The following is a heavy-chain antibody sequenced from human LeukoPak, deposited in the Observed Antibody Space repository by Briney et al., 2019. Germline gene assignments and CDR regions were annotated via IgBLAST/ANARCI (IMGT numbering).Heavy chain of an antibody. CDR1: GGSITNSYY. CDR3: ARQYYYNRAIYSKLDF. D-gene: IGHD3-22*01. Sequence: KPSETLSLTCTVSGGSITNSYYWGWIRQPPGKGLEWIGSMYYNGSTYYNPSLKSRVTISVDTSKNQFSLKLSSVTAADTAVYYCARQYYYNRAIYSKLDFWGQGTLVTVSS. CDR2: MYYNGST. V-gene: IGHV4-39*01. J-gene: IGHJ4*02.